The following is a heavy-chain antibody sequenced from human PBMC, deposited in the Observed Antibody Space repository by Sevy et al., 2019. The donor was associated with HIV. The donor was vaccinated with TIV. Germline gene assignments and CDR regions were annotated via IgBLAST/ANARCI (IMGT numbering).Heavy chain of an antibody. Sequence: GGSLRLSCAASGFTFSSYWMSWVRQAPGKGLEWVANIKQDGSEKYYVDSVKGRFTISRDNAKNSLYLQMNNLRAEDTSGNYCARWDYDDDAFDIWGQGTMVTVSS. J-gene: IGHJ3*02. D-gene: IGHD3-3*01. CDR2: IKQDGSEK. V-gene: IGHV3-7*01. CDR1: GFTFSSYW. CDR3: ARWDYDDDAFDI.